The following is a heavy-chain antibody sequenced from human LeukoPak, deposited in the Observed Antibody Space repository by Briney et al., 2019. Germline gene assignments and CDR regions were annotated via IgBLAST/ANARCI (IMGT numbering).Heavy chain of an antibody. D-gene: IGHD5-18*01. Sequence: SETLSLTCAVYGGSFSGYYWSWIRQPPGKGLEGIGEINHSGSTYYNPSPKSRVTISVDTSKNQFSLKLSSVTAADTAVYYCARVDSTYGYAGGNYFDSWSQGTLVTVSS. CDR3: ARVDSTYGYAGGNYFDS. CDR2: INHSGST. J-gene: IGHJ4*02. CDR1: GGSFSGYY. V-gene: IGHV4-34*01.